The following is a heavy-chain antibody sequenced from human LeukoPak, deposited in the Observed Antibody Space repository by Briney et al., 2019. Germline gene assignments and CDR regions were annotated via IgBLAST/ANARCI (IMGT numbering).Heavy chain of an antibody. D-gene: IGHD6-19*01. CDR1: GFTFSSYG. CDR3: AKDHISSLSVAGTSNAFDI. Sequence: GGSLRLSCAASGFTFSSYGMHWVRQAPGKGLEWVAFIRYDGSNKYYADSVKGRFTISRDNSKNTLYLQMNSLRAEDTAVYYCAKDHISSLSVAGTSNAFDIWGQGTMVTVSS. CDR2: IRYDGSNK. J-gene: IGHJ3*02. V-gene: IGHV3-30*02.